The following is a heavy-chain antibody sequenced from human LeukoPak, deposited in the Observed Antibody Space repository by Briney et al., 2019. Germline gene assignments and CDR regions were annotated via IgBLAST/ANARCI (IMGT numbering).Heavy chain of an antibody. CDR3: ARLGIVATIIDY. CDR1: GYRFTSYW. Sequence: GESLKISCQVSGYRFTSYWVGWVRQMPGKGLEWMGIIFPGDSDTRYSPSFQGQVTISADKSISTAYLQWSSLKASDTAMYYCARLGIVATIIDYWGQGTLVTVSS. V-gene: IGHV5-51*01. D-gene: IGHD5-12*01. CDR2: IFPGDSDT. J-gene: IGHJ4*02.